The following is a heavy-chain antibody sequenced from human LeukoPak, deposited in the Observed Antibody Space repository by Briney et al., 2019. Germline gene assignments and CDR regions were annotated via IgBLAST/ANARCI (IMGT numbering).Heavy chain of an antibody. CDR2: TWFDGNIK. Sequence: GGSLRLSCAASGFTFSSYGMHWVRQAPGKGLEWVAVTWFDGNIKHYADSVKGRFTISRDNSINTLYLQMNSLRAEDTAVYYCARDDFHWGQGTLVTVSS. CDR1: GFTFSSYG. J-gene: IGHJ4*02. V-gene: IGHV3-33*01. D-gene: IGHD3-3*01. CDR3: ARDDFH.